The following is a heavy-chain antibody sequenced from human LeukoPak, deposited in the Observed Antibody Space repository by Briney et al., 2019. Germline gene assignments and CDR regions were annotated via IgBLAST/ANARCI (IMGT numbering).Heavy chain of an antibody. CDR3: ARGYITMGYYDY. Sequence: ASVNVSCTASGYTFTSYGISWVRQAPGQGLEWMGWISAYNGNTNYAQKLQGRVTMTTDTSTSTAYMELRSLRSDDTAVYYCARGYITMGYYDYWGQGALVTVSS. V-gene: IGHV1-18*01. CDR2: ISAYNGNT. CDR1: GYTFTSYG. J-gene: IGHJ4*02. D-gene: IGHD5-18*01.